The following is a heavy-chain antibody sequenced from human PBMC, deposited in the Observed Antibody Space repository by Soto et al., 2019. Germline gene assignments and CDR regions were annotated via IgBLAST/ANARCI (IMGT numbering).Heavy chain of an antibody. CDR2: IYYSGST. D-gene: IGHD3-10*01. V-gene: IGHV4-31*03. CDR3: ASYTWFGELGTGFAC. CDR1: GGSISSGSYY. Sequence: QVQLQESGPGLVKPSQTLSLTCTVSGGSISSGSYYWSWIRQHPGKGLEWIGYIYYSGSTYYNPSLKSRVMTSVDTSKNQFSLKLSSVTAADTAVYYCASYTWFGELGTGFACWGQGTLVTVSS. J-gene: IGHJ4*02.